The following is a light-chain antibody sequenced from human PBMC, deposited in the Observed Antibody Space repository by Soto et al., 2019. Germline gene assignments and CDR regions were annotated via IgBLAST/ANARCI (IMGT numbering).Light chain of an antibody. CDR3: ASYRSSDTLL. Sequence: QSALTQPASVSGSPGQSITISCTGTSSDIGGYNYVSWYQQHPGKAPNLLIYEVTNRPSGISYRFSGSKSGNTASLTISGLQAEDEADYYCASYRSSDTLLFGGGTKLTVL. CDR1: SSDIGGYNY. V-gene: IGLV2-14*01. CDR2: EVT. J-gene: IGLJ2*01.